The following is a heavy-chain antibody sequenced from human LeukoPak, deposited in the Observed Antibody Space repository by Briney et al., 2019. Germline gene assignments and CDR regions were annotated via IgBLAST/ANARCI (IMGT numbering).Heavy chain of an antibody. J-gene: IGHJ4*02. Sequence: SETLSLTCTVSGGSISSYYWSWIRQPPGKGLEWIGYIYYSGNTYYNPSLKSRVTISVGTSKNQFSLKLNSVSAADTAVYYCGTVAGTAIDYWGQGTLVTVSS. V-gene: IGHV4-59*04. CDR2: IYYSGNT. D-gene: IGHD6-19*01. CDR3: GTVAGTAIDY. CDR1: GGSISSYY.